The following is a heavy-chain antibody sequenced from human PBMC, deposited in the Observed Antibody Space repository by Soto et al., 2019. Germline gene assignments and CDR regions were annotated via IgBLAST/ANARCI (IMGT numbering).Heavy chain of an antibody. CDR3: ARGLVVVPAAEINFDY. CDR1: EGTFSSYA. Sequence: SVKVSCEASEGTFSSYAISWVRQAPGQGLEWMGRIIPVFRTANYAQRFQDRVTITADDSTSTAFMELSSLKSEDTAVYYCARGLVVVPAAEINFDYWGQGTPVTVSS. J-gene: IGHJ4*02. V-gene: IGHV1-69*13. CDR2: IIPVFRTA. D-gene: IGHD2-2*01.